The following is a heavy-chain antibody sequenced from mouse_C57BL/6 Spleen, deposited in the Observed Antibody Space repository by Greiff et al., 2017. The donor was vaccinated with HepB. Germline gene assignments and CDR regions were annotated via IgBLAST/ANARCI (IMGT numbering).Heavy chain of an antibody. D-gene: IGHD2-4*01. J-gene: IGHJ2*01. CDR3: ASPYDYDDDPYYFDY. CDR1: GYTFTSYW. V-gene: IGHV1-64*01. Sequence: VQLQQPGAELVKPGASVKLSCKASGYTFTSYWMHWVKQRPGQGLEWIGMIHPNSGSTNYNEKFKSKATLTVDKSSSTAYMQLSSLTPEDSAVYYCASPYDYDDDPYYFDYWGQGTTLTVSS. CDR2: IHPNSGST.